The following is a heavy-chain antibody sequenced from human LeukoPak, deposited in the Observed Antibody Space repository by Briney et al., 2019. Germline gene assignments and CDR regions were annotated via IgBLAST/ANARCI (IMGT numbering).Heavy chain of an antibody. CDR2: ISGSGDST. J-gene: IGHJ3*01. CDR1: GFTFSNYG. V-gene: IGHV3-23*01. Sequence: TGGSLRLSCAASGFTFSNYGMSWVRQAPGKGLEWVSGISGSGDSTDYADSVKGRFTISRDNSKNTLYVQMNSLRAEDTAVYYCAKDRDGYCSGGSCFYDAFDVWGQGTMVTVSS. D-gene: IGHD2-15*01. CDR3: AKDRDGYCSGGSCFYDAFDV.